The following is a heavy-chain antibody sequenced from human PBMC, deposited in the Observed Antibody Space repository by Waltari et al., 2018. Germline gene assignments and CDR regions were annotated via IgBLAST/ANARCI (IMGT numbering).Heavy chain of an antibody. CDR2: LEPEEGET. J-gene: IGHJ3*02. CDR3: ATVTTFPWRHACDI. Sequence: QVQLVQSGAEVKKPGASVKVSCKVSGYTLTELSMHWVRQAPGKGLEWMGGLEPEEGETSYAQKFQGRVTMTEDTSTDTAYMELSSLRSEDTAVYYCATVTTFPWRHACDIWGQGTMVTVSS. CDR1: GYTLTELS. V-gene: IGHV1-24*01. D-gene: IGHD4-17*01.